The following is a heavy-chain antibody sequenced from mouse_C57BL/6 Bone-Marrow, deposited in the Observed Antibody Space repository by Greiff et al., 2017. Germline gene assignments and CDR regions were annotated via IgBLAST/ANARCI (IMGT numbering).Heavy chain of an antibody. Sequence: QVQLLQSGAELVKPGASVKMSCKASGYTFTSYWITWVKQRPGQGLEWIGDIYPGSGSTNYNEKFKSKATLTVDTSSSTVYMQLSSLTSEDAAVYYCAREGLWLRLLWYFDVWGTGTTVTVSS. CDR1: GYTFTSYW. CDR3: AREGLWLRLLWYFDV. V-gene: IGHV1-55*01. J-gene: IGHJ1*03. D-gene: IGHD2-2*01. CDR2: IYPGSGST.